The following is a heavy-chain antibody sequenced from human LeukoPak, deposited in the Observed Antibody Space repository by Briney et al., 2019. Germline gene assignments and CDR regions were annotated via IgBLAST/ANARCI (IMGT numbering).Heavy chain of an antibody. V-gene: IGHV4-34*01. Sequence: PSETLSLTCAVYGGSFSGYYWSWIRQPPGKGLEWIGEINHSGSTNYNPSLKSRVTISVDTSKNQFSLTLSSVTAADTAVYYCARMTAVAGKRPGFFDYWGQGTLVTVSS. J-gene: IGHJ4*02. CDR1: GGSFSGYY. CDR2: INHSGST. CDR3: ARMTAVAGKRPGFFDY. D-gene: IGHD6-19*01.